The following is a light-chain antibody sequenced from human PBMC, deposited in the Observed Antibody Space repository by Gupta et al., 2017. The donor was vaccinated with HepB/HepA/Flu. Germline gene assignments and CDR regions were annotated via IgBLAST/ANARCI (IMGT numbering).Light chain of an antibody. Sequence: ETVLTQSPDTLSLSPGERATLSCRASQSVSSSYLAWYQQKPGQAPRLLIYGASSRATGIPDRFSGSGSGTDFTLTISRLEPEDSAMYYCQQYGSPWTFGQGTKVEI. V-gene: IGKV3-20*01. CDR1: QSVSSSY. CDR2: GAS. CDR3: QQYGSPWT. J-gene: IGKJ1*01.